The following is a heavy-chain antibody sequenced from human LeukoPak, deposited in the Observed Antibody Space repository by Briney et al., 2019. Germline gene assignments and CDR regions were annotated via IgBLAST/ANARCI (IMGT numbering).Heavy chain of an antibody. D-gene: IGHD5-24*01. CDR3: ARGGWLQSFDY. V-gene: IGHV4-4*07. Sequence: SETLSLACSVSGGSISSDYWSWIRQPADKGLEWIGRIYSSGSTDYNPSLKSRVTMSLDTSKNQFSLKLSSVTAADTAVYYCARGGWLQSFDYWGQGTLVTVSS. CDR2: IYSSGST. J-gene: IGHJ4*02. CDR1: GGSISSDY.